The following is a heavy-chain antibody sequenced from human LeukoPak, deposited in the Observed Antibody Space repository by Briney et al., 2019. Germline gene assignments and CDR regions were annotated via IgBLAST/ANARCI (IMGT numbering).Heavy chain of an antibody. D-gene: IGHD3-10*01. CDR2: ISYDGSNK. CDR3: AKKYGWFGELGDDAFDI. CDR1: GFTFSSYG. Sequence: PGGSLRLSCAASGFTFSSYGMHWVRQAPGKGLEWVAVISYDGSNKYYADSVKGRFTISRDNSKNTLYLQMNSLRAEDTAVYYCAKKYGWFGELGDDAFDIWGQGTMVTVSS. V-gene: IGHV3-30*18. J-gene: IGHJ3*02.